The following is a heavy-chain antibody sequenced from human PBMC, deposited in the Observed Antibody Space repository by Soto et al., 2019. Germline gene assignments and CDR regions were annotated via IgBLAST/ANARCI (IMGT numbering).Heavy chain of an antibody. Sequence: SETLSLTCTLSGGSISSGDYYWGWIRQPPGKGLEWIGYIYYSGSTYYNPSLKSRVTISVDTSRNKFSLKLSSVTAAETAVYYCARRSITMVRGVIISWFDPWGQGTLVTVSS. CDR2: IYYSGST. D-gene: IGHD3-10*01. CDR3: ARRSITMVRGVIISWFDP. V-gene: IGHV4-30-4*01. J-gene: IGHJ5*02. CDR1: GGSISSGDYY.